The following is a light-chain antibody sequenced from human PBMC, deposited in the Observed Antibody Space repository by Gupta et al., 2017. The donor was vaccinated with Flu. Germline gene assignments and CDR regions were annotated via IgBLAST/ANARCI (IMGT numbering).Light chain of an antibody. V-gene: IGKV3-20*01. Sequence: IVLTQSPGTLSLSPGERVTLSCRASQSISRGYLAWYQQKPGQPPRLLIYGASKRAIGIPDRFSGSGSGTDFTLTLSRLEPEDFAVYYCQQYENSPQTFGQGTKLDIK. CDR1: QSISRGY. CDR3: QQYENSPQT. CDR2: GAS. J-gene: IGKJ1*01.